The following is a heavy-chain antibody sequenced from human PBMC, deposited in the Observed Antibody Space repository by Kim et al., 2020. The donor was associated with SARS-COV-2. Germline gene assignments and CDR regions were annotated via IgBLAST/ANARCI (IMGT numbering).Heavy chain of an antibody. Sequence: GGSLRLSCAASGFTFSSYAMSWVRQAPGKGLEWVSAISGSGGSTYYADSVKGRFTISRDNSKNTLYLQMNSLRAEDTAVYYCAKLLSTAITVTTSYGYWGQGTLVTVSS. D-gene: IGHD4-17*01. CDR3: AKLLSTAITVTTSYGY. CDR2: ISGSGGST. CDR1: GFTFSSYA. V-gene: IGHV3-23*01. J-gene: IGHJ4*02.